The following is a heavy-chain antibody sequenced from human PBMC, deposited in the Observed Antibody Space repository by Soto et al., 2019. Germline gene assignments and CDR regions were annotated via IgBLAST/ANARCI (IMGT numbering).Heavy chain of an antibody. J-gene: IGHJ3*01. D-gene: IGHD3-3*01. CDR3: ARGSHFDFSSGYADSFDV. CDR1: GGSFSGYY. Sequence: QVQLQQWGAGLLEPSETLSLTCAVYGGSFSGYYWGWFRQPPGKGLEWIGEVKHSGNINYNPSLKTRLTVSEDTSKNQFSLKLSSLTAADTAMYYCARGSHFDFSSGYADSFDVWGEGTMVTVSS. CDR2: VKHSGNI. V-gene: IGHV4-34*01.